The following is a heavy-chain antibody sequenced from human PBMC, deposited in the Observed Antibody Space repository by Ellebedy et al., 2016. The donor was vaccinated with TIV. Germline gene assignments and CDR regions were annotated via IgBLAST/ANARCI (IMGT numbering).Heavy chain of an antibody. V-gene: IGHV3-11*01. Sequence: GGSLRLXXAASGFTFSDYYMSWIRQAPGKGLEWVSYISSSGSTIYYADSVKGRFTISRDNAKNSLYLQMNSLRGEDTAVYYCARAYSSGWKAFDIWGQGTMVTVSS. CDR3: ARAYSSGWKAFDI. CDR2: ISSSGSTI. J-gene: IGHJ3*02. D-gene: IGHD6-19*01. CDR1: GFTFSDYY.